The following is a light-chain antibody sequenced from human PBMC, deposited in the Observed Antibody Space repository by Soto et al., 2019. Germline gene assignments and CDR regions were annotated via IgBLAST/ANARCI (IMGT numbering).Light chain of an antibody. J-gene: IGLJ7*01. Sequence: QSVLTQPPSASGTPGQRVTISASGSSSNIGSNTVSWYQQVPGTAPKLLIYYNDERPSGVPGRFSGSKSGTSASLAISGLQSEDEADYYCATWDDSRNGYVFGDGTQLTVL. CDR3: ATWDDSRNGYV. V-gene: IGLV1-44*01. CDR1: SSNIGSNT. CDR2: YND.